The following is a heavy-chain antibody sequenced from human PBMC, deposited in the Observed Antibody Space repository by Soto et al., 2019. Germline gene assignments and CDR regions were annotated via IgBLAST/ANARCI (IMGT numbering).Heavy chain of an antibody. CDR3: AKALRGRTTGIAVAGHSRGGYGMDV. V-gene: IGHV3-30*18. D-gene: IGHD6-19*01. CDR2: ISYDGSNK. CDR1: GFTFSSYG. J-gene: IGHJ6*02. Sequence: GGSLRLSCAASGFTFSSYGMHWVRQAPGKGLEWVAVISYDGSNKYYADSVKGRFTISRDNSKNTLYLQMNSLRAEDTAVYYCAKALRGRTTGIAVAGHSRGGYGMDVWGQGTTVTVSS.